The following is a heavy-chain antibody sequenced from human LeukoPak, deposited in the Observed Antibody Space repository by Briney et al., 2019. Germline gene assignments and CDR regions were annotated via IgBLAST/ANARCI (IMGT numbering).Heavy chain of an antibody. J-gene: IGHJ4*02. D-gene: IGHD2-8*01. CDR3: VKGVSATQDYLFDY. Sequence: GGSLRLSCAASGFTFSSYSMNWVRQAPGEGLEWVSYISSSSSTIYYADSVKGRFTTSRDNSENTVNLQMNSLRAEDTAVYYCVKGVSATQDYLFDYWGQGILVTVSS. CDR2: ISSSSSTI. CDR1: GFTFSSYS. V-gene: IGHV3-48*01.